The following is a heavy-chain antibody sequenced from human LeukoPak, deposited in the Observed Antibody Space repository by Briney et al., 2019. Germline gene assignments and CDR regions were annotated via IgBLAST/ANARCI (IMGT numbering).Heavy chain of an antibody. CDR1: GGSISSSRYY. V-gene: IGHV4-39*01. J-gene: IGHJ4*02. CDR2: IYYSGST. CDR3: ARHGGEYQLLLSFDY. D-gene: IGHD2-2*01. Sequence: NASETLSLTCTVSGGSISSSRYYWDWLRQPPGKGLEWIGSIYYSGSTYYNPSLKSRVTISVDTPKNQFSLKLNSVTAADTAVYYCARHGGEYQLLLSFDYWGQGTLVTVSS.